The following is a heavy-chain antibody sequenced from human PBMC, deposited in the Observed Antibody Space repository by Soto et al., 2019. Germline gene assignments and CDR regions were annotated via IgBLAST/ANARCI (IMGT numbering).Heavy chain of an antibody. D-gene: IGHD6-13*01. CDR2: IFSNDEK. CDR3: ASTYSSSWYWFDP. CDR1: GFSLSNAGLG. J-gene: IGHJ5*02. Sequence: QVTVKESGPVLVKPTETLTLTCTVSGFSLSNAGLGVSWIRQPPGKALEWLAHIFSNDEKSYSTSLKSRLTISKGTSKSQVLLTMTNMDPVDTATYYCASTYSSSWYWFDPWGQGTLVTVSS. V-gene: IGHV2-26*04.